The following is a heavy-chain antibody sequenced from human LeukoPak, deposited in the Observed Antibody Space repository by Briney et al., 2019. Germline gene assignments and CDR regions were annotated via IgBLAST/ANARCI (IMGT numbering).Heavy chain of an antibody. V-gene: IGHV3-21*01. Sequence: GGSLRLSCAASGFTFSSYSMKWVRQASGKGLEWVSSISSSSSYIYYADSVKGRFTISRDNAKNSLYLQMNSLRAEDTAVYYCAANLYGSGSYIDYWGQGTLVTVSS. J-gene: IGHJ4*02. CDR3: AANLYGSGSYIDY. CDR1: GFTFSSYS. CDR2: ISSSSSYI. D-gene: IGHD3-10*01.